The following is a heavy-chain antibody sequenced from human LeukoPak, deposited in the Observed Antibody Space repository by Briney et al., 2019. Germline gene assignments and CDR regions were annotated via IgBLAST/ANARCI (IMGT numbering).Heavy chain of an antibody. CDR2: IKQDGSEK. CDR3: ASRAGYTGSWAALEY. Sequence: GRSLRPAWTPYTPTVNNYWTGWVSHAPREWMEWVANIKQDGSEKYHVDSVKGRFTISRDNAKISLYLQMNSLRAEDTAVYYCASRAGYTGSWAALEYWGQGTLVTVSS. J-gene: IGHJ4*02. CDR1: TPTVNNYW. V-gene: IGHV3-7*05. D-gene: IGHD6-13*01.